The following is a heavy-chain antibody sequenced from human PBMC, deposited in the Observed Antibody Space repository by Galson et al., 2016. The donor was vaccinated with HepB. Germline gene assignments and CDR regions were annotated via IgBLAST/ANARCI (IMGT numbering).Heavy chain of an antibody. V-gene: IGHV2-5*01. CDR3: AHLSPYGPRDFDY. D-gene: IGHD4-17*01. Sequence: PALVKPTQTLTLTCTFSGFSLTAHGEGVGWIRQPPGKPLEWLALIHGNDDRSYSPSLRSRLTITKDTSGNQVVLTVTNMAPVDTATYYCAHLSPYGPRDFDYWGQGTLVTVSS. J-gene: IGHJ4*02. CDR1: GFSLTAHGEG. CDR2: IHGNDDR.